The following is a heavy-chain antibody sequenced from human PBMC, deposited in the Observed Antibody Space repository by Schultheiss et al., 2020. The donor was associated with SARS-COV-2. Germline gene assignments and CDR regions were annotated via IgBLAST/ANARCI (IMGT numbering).Heavy chain of an antibody. V-gene: IGHV3-23*01. CDR3: PKGADYCSSASCYYFDY. CDR2: ISGSGSRT. J-gene: IGHJ4*02. CDR1: GFTFGSYA. D-gene: IGHD2-2*01. Sequence: GGSLRLSCAGSGFTFGSYAMSWVRQAPGKGLEWVSAISGSGSRTYYADSVKGRFTVSRDNSKNTLYLQMNSLRAEDTAIYYCPKGADYCSSASCYYFDYWGQGSLVTVSS.